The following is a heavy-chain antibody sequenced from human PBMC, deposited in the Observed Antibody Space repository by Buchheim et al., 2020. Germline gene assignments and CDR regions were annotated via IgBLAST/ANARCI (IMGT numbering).Heavy chain of an antibody. V-gene: IGHV3-11*06. J-gene: IGHJ4*02. Sequence: VQLVESGGGFVKPGRSLRLSCTTSGFSFGDYAMSWFRQAPGKGLEWVSYISSSSSYTNYADSVKGRFTISRDNAKNSLYLQMNSLRAEDTAVYYCARKDYWGQGTL. CDR2: ISSSSSYT. CDR1: GFSFGDYA. CDR3: ARKDY.